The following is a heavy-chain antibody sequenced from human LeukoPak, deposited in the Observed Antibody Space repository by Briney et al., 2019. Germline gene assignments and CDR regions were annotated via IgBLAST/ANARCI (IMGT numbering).Heavy chain of an antibody. CDR3: ARRSTMSYHAIDV. Sequence: GGSLRLSCAASGFTFNIYEMNSVRQTPGKGLEWISYITDGGSAVYYADSVEGRFTVSRDNARNSLFLQVNSLRAEDTATYYCARRSTMSYHAIDVWGQGTMVTVSS. D-gene: IGHD5/OR15-5a*01. CDR2: ITDGGSAV. V-gene: IGHV3-48*03. J-gene: IGHJ6*02. CDR1: GFTFNIYE.